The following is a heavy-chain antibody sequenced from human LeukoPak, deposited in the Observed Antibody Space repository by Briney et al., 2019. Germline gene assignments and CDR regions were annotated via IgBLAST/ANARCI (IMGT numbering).Heavy chain of an antibody. CDR2: INSDGSST. J-gene: IGHJ4*02. CDR1: GFTFSNYA. V-gene: IGHV3-74*01. D-gene: IGHD2-15*01. CDR3: ARSAPMVDHSHDY. Sequence: GGSLRLSCQASGFTFSNYAMSWVRQAPGKGLEWVSRINSDGSSTSYADSVKGRFTISRDNAKNTLYLQMNSLRAEDTAVYYCARSAPMVDHSHDYWGQGTLVTVSS.